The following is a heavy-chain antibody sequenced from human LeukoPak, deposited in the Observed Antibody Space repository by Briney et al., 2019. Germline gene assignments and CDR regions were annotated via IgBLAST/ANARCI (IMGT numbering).Heavy chain of an antibody. V-gene: IGHV1-46*01. Sequence: ASVKVSCKASGYTFISYYMHCVREAPGQGLEWMGIINPSGGSTSYAQKFQGRVTMTRDTSTSTVYMELSSLRSEDTAVYYCARRPRGGYYPIDYWGQGTLVTVSS. J-gene: IGHJ4*02. CDR3: ARRPRGGYYPIDY. CDR1: GYTFISYY. CDR2: INPSGGST. D-gene: IGHD3-22*01.